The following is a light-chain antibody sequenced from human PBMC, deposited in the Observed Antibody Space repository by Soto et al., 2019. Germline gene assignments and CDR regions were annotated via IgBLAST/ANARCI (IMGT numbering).Light chain of an antibody. Sequence: EIVLTQSPGTLSLSPGETATLSCRASQRVSANYLAWYQHKPAQAPRLLIYDAASRATGTPDRFIGSRSGTDFTLTIRRLEPEDFSPYYCRQYSDTRQVTFGGGTKVDIK. V-gene: IGKV3-20*01. CDR3: RQYSDTRQVT. CDR2: DAA. J-gene: IGKJ4*01. CDR1: QRVSANY.